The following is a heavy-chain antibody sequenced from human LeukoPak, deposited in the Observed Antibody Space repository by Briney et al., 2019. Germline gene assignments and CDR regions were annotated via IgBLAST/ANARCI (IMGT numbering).Heavy chain of an antibody. CDR2: ISSNGGST. V-gene: IGHV3-64*01. D-gene: IGHD5-12*01. CDR3: ARGPSGYHNT. Sequence: GGSLRLSCAASGFTFSSHAMHWVRQAPGKGLEYVSVISSNGGSTYYANSVKGRFTISRDNSKNTLYLQMNSLRAEDTAVYYCARGPSGYHNTGGQGTLVTVSS. CDR1: GFTFSSHA. J-gene: IGHJ4*02.